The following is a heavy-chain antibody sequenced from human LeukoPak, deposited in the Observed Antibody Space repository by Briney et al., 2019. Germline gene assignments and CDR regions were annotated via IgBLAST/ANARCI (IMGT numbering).Heavy chain of an antibody. CDR2: IYYSGST. CDR3: ARARDIVVVPAAIPNWFDP. CDR1: GGSISSSSYY. Sequence: SETLSLTCTVSGGSISSSSYYWGWIRQPPGKGLEWIGSIYYSGSTYYNPSLKSRVTISVDTSKNQFSLKLSSVTAADTAVYYCARARDIVVVPAAIPNWFDPWGQGTLVTVSS. V-gene: IGHV4-39*07. J-gene: IGHJ5*02. D-gene: IGHD2-2*01.